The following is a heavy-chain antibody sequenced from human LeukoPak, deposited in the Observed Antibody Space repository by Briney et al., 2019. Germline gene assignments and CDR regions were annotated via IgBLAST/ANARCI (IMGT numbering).Heavy chain of an antibody. D-gene: IGHD6-19*01. V-gene: IGHV3-23*01. CDR1: RFTFSSYA. Sequence: PGGSLRLSCAASRFTFSSYAMSWVRQAPEKGLEWVSGISGSGASTYYADFVKGRFTISRDNSKKMLYLQMNSLRAADTDVYFCSKDSMTVAGVFMGDDYYYYMDVWGKGTTVTVSS. CDR3: SKDSMTVAGVFMGDDYYYYMDV. J-gene: IGHJ6*03. CDR2: ISGSGAST.